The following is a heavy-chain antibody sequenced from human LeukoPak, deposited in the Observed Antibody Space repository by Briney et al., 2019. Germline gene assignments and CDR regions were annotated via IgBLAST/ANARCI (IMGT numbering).Heavy chain of an antibody. J-gene: IGHJ6*03. D-gene: IGHD1-26*01. CDR2: IIPIFGTA. CDR1: GGTFSSYA. V-gene: IGHV1-69*06. CDR3: AHDSGSKRERYMDV. Sequence: GASVKVSCKASGGTFSSYAISWVRQAPGQGLEWMGGIIPIFGTANYAQKFQGRVTITADKSTSTAYMELSSLRSEDMAVYYCAHDSGSKRERYMDVWGKGTTVTVSS.